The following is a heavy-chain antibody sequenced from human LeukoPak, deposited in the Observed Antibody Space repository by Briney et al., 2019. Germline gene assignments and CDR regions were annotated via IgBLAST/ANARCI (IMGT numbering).Heavy chain of an antibody. J-gene: IGHJ3*02. CDR1: GFTFSNYF. CDR2: IASDGSHT. CDR3: ARERQDTVIHSGAFDI. Sequence: GGSLSLSCAASGFTFSNYFMHWVRQAPGKGLEWVADIASDGSHTFYVESVKGRFTISRDNSKNTLYLQMNSLRAEDTAVYFCARERQDTVIHSGAFDIWGQGTMVTVSS. D-gene: IGHD2-21*02. V-gene: IGHV3-30*04.